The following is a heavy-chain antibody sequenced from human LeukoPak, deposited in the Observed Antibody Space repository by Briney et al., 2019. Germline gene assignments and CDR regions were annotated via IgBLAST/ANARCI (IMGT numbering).Heavy chain of an antibody. CDR3: ARYNSSSWYYFDY. CDR1: GGSISSGDYY. CDR2: IYYSGST. Sequence: PSETLSLTCTVSGGSISSGDYYWSWIRQPPGKGLEWIGYIYYSGSTYYNPSLKSRVTISVDTSKNQFSLKLSSVTAADTAVYYCARYNSSSWYYFDYWGQGTLVTVSS. V-gene: IGHV4-30-4*01. D-gene: IGHD6-13*01. J-gene: IGHJ4*02.